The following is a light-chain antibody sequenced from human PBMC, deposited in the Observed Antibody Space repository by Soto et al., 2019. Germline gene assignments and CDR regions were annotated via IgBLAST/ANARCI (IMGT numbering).Light chain of an antibody. CDR2: GAS. CDR3: QQDYNLLT. CDR1: QGVSSSY. V-gene: IGKV3D-7*01. Sequence: PGERVTLSCRARQGVSSSYLTWYQQKPGQAPRLLIYGASTRATSIPARFSGSGSGTDFTLTISSLQPEDFAVYYCQQDYNLLTFGGGTKVEIK. J-gene: IGKJ4*01.